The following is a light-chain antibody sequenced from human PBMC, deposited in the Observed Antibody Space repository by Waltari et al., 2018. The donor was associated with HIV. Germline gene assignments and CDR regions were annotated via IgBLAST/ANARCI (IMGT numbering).Light chain of an antibody. J-gene: IGLJ2*01. CDR2: DVS. V-gene: IGLV2-23*02. CDR1: RSDVGGYNY. CDR3: CSYAGSSTYVV. Sequence: QSALTQPASVSGSPGQSITISCTGPRSDVGGYNYVSWYQQHPGKAPKLMIYDVSKRPSGVSNRFSGSKSGNTASLTISGLQAEDEADYYCCSYAGSSTYVVFGGGTKLTVL.